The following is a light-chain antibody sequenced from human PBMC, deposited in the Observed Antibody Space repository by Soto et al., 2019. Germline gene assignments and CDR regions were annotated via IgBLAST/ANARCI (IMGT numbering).Light chain of an antibody. J-gene: IGKJ5*01. Sequence: EIVMTQSPATLYVSPGERATLSCRASQSISSNLAWYQQKPGQAPRLLMFRTSSRATGFPARFSGSGSGTEFNLTSSSLQSEDFGVYYCRQYNNWPPITFGQGTLLEI. CDR1: QSISSN. CDR2: RTS. V-gene: IGKV3-15*01. CDR3: RQYNNWPPIT.